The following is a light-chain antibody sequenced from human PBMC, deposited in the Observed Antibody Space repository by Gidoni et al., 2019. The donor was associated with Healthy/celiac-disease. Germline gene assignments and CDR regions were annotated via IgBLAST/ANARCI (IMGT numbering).Light chain of an antibody. CDR2: QDS. V-gene: IGLV3-1*01. CDR3: QAWDSSYYV. Sequence: YELTQPPSVPVSPGQTASITCSGDKLGDKYACWYQQKPGQSPVLVIYQDSKRPSGIPERFSGSNSGNTATLTISGTQAMDEADYYCQAWDSSYYVFGTGTKVTVL. J-gene: IGLJ1*01. CDR1: KLGDKY.